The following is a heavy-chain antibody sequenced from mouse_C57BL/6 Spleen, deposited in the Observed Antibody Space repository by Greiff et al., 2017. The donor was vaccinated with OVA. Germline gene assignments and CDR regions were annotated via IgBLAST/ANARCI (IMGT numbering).Heavy chain of an antibody. CDR2: IDPANGNT. D-gene: IGHD2-1*01. Sequence: VHVKQSVAELVRPGASVKLSCTASGFNFKNNYMHWVQQRPEQGLEWIGRIDPANGNTKYAPKFQGKATITADTSPNTAYLQLSSLTSEDTSFDYCGGAYYCNWEFADWGQGTLVSVSA. CDR3: GGAYYCNWEFAD. CDR1: GFNFKNNY. J-gene: IGHJ3*01. V-gene: IGHV14-3*01.